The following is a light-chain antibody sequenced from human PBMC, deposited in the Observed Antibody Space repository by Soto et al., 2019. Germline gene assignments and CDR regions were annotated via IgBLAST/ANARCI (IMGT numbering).Light chain of an antibody. CDR3: TSHAGTINFPYI. J-gene: IGLJ1*01. Sequence: QSALTQPHSVSGSPGQSVTISCTGTSVDVGAYDFVSWYQQHPGKAPKLLIYVVNKRPSGVPDRFSGSKSGNTASLTVSGLQAEDEADYYCTSHAGTINFPYIFGTGTKVTVL. CDR1: SVDVGAYDF. CDR2: VVN. V-gene: IGLV2-8*01.